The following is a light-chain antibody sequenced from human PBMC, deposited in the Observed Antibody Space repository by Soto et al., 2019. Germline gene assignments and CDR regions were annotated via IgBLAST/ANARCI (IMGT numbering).Light chain of an antibody. V-gene: IGKV1-5*03. CDR1: QSINTW. Sequence: DIQMTQSPSTLSVSVGDRVTITCRASQSINTWLAWYQLKPGRAPKLLIYKASTLESGVPSRFSGSGSGTEFTLTISSLQPDDFATYYCQQYQTYSQFGQGTKVEIK. J-gene: IGKJ1*01. CDR2: KAS. CDR3: QQYQTYSQ.